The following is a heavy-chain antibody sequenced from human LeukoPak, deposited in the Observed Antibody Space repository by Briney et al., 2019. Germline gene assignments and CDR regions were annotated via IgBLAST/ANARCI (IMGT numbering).Heavy chain of an antibody. J-gene: IGHJ5*02. D-gene: IGHD6-19*01. CDR1: GFTFSSYS. V-gene: IGHV3-21*01. CDR3: ARDPSSGWYLKGWFDP. CDR2: ISSSNYI. Sequence: GGSLRLSCAASGFTFSSYSMNWVRQAPGKGLEWVSSISSSNYISYADSVKGRFTISRDNAKTSLYLQMNTLRAEDTAVYYCARDPSSGWYLKGWFDPWGQGTLVTVSS.